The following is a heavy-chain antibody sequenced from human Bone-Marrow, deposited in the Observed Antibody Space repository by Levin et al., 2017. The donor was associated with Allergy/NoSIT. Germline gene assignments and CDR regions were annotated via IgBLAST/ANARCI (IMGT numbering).Heavy chain of an antibody. D-gene: IGHD3-16*01. Sequence: AGGSLRLSCAASGFTFGTYSMHWVRQAPGKGLEWISYINSRSTTLYYADSVKGRFTISRDNARNTLSLQMSSLRDEDTAAYYCARDGTLWADYGPYSPFDSWGQGTLVTVSS. CDR1: GFTFGTYS. V-gene: IGHV3-48*02. CDR3: ARDGTLWADYGPYSPFDS. J-gene: IGHJ4*02. CDR2: INSRSTTL.